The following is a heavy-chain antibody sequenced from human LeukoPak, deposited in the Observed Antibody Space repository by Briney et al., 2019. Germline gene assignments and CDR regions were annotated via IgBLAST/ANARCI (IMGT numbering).Heavy chain of an antibody. CDR3: AGPKPLCNSIGCYHFAY. D-gene: IGHD2-2*01. J-gene: IGHJ4*02. V-gene: IGHV4-39*01. Sequence: SETLSLTCTVSGGSISNTYYYWGWIRQPPGKGLEWIGSIFYSGSPYYNPSLKSRVTISIDTSKNQFSLKLSSVTAADTAVYYCAGPKPLCNSIGCYHFAYWGQGILVTVSS. CDR2: IFYSGSP. CDR1: GGSISNTYYY.